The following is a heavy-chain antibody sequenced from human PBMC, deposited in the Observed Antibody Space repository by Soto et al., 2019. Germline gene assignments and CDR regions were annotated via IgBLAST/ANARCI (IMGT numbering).Heavy chain of an antibody. Sequence: SETLSLTCAVDGGSFSGYYWRWIRQPPGKRLEWIGKIYHSGSTYYNPSLKSRVTISVDTSKNQFSLKLSSVTAADTAVYYCARHPNPTVTSNRNYYYGMDVSGQGTTVTVSS. CDR1: GGSFSGYY. V-gene: IGHV4-34*01. D-gene: IGHD4-4*01. CDR2: IYHSGST. J-gene: IGHJ6*02. CDR3: ARHPNPTVTSNRNYYYGMDV.